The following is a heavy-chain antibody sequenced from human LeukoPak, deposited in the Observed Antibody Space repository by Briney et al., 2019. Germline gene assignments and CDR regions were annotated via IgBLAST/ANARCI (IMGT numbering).Heavy chain of an antibody. D-gene: IGHD3-3*01. V-gene: IGHV1-18*01. CDR3: ARDLVLPVITIFGVINDYYYVMDV. CDR2: ISGYNGNT. Sequence: ASVKVSCKASGYTFTSYGISWVRQAPGQGLEWMGWISGYNGNTNYAQKLRGRVTMTTDTPTSTAYMELRSLRSDDTAVYYCARDLVLPVITIFGVINDYYYVMDVWGQGTTVTVSS. CDR1: GYTFTSYG. J-gene: IGHJ6*02.